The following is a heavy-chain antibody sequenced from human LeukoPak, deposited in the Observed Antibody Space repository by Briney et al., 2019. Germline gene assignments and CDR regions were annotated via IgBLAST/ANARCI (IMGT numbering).Heavy chain of an antibody. Sequence: GRSLRLSCAAPGFTFSRCGMHWVRQAPGKGLEWVAVISYDESNKYYADSVKGRFTVSRDNSKNTLFLQMNSLRSEDTAVYYCAKSDGGIAAAGTLDYWGQGALVTVSS. CDR1: GFTFSRCG. V-gene: IGHV3-30*18. CDR3: AKSDGGIAAAGTLDY. D-gene: IGHD6-13*01. J-gene: IGHJ4*02. CDR2: ISYDESNK.